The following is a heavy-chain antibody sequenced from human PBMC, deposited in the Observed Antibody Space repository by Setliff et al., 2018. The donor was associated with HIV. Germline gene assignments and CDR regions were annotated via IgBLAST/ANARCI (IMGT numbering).Heavy chain of an antibody. V-gene: IGHV3-23*01. Sequence: GGSLRLSCAASGFTFSSYAMSWVRQAPGKGLEWVSAISGSGGSTYYADSVKGRFTISRDNPKNTLYLQMNSLRAEDTAVYYCAKDLGRVDWFDPWGQGTLVTVSS. J-gene: IGHJ5*02. CDR2: ISGSGGST. D-gene: IGHD1-26*01. CDR1: GFTFSSYA. CDR3: AKDLGRVDWFDP.